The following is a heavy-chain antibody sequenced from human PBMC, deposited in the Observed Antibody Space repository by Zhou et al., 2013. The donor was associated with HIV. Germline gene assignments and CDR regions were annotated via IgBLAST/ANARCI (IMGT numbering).Heavy chain of an antibody. J-gene: IGHJ3*02. CDR2: INHDGST. CDR3: ARVGFDM. Sequence: VQLQQWGAGLLKPSETLSLTCAVYVGSFSGYYWSWVRQPPGKGLEWIGEINHDGSTSYNPSLKSRVTISVDTSKNQFSLKLSSVTAADTAIYYCARVGFDMWGQGTRVTVSS. CDR1: VGSFSGYY. V-gene: IGHV4-34*01.